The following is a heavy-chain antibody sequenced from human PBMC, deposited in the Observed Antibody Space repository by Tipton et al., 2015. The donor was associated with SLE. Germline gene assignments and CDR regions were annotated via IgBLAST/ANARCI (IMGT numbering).Heavy chain of an antibody. V-gene: IGHV3-49*04. CDR3: TRVYTNRDYYYYMDV. CDR2: IRSKAYGGTT. D-gene: IGHD3-16*01. CDR1: GFTFGDYA. Sequence: RSLRLSCTASGFTFGDYAMSWVRQAPGKGLEWVGFIRSKAYGGTTEYATSVKGRFTISRDDSKSIAYLQMNSLKTEDTAVYYCTRVYTNRDYYYYMDVWGKGTTVTVSS. J-gene: IGHJ6*03.